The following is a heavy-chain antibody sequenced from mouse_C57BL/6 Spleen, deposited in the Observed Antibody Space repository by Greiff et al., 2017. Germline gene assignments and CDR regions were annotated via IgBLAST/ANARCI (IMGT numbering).Heavy chain of an antibody. V-gene: IGHV2-3*01. CDR2: IWGDGST. D-gene: IGHD1-3*01. CDR1: GFSLTSYG. J-gene: IGHJ4*01. Sequence: VMLVESGPGLVAPSQSLSITCTVSGFSLTSYGVSWVRQTPGKGLEWLGVIWGDGSTNYHSALISRLSISKDNSKSQVFLTLIRLQTDDTATYYCAKDPLTKPYAMDYWGQGASVTVSS. CDR3: AKDPLTKPYAMDY.